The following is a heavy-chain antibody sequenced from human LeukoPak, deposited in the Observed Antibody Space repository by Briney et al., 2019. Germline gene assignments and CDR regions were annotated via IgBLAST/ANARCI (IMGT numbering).Heavy chain of an antibody. Sequence: GGSLRLSCAAAGFTFDAYAMHWVRQAPGKGLEWVSLISGDGSSTYYADSVKGRFTISRDNSKNSLYLQMNSLRTEDTALYYCAKDIIGDDYGDRYYYGMDVWGQGTTVTVSS. CDR1: GFTFDAYA. CDR3: AKDIIGDDYGDRYYYGMDV. J-gene: IGHJ6*02. V-gene: IGHV3-43*02. D-gene: IGHD4-17*01. CDR2: ISGDGSST.